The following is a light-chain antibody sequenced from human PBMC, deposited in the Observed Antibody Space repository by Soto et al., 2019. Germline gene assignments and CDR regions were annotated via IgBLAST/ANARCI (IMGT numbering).Light chain of an antibody. V-gene: IGKV3-15*01. J-gene: IGKJ1*01. CDR2: DTS. CDR1: QSVSTY. CDR3: QQYGSSPEWT. Sequence: EVVMTQSPATLSVSPGERATLSCRASQSVSTYLAWYQQKPGQAPRLLIYDTSIRATGVPARFSGSGSETEFTLTISSLQSEDFAVYYCQQYGSSPEWTFGQGTKVDIK.